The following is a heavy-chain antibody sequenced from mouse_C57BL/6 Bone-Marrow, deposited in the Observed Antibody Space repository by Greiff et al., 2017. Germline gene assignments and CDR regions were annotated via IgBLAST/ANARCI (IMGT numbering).Heavy chain of an antibody. J-gene: IGHJ4*01. CDR2: INPNNGGT. V-gene: IGHV1-26*01. CDR1: GYTFTDYY. CDR3: ARKWSDCTTVVATRMDC. Sequence: VQLQQSGPELVKPGASVKISCKASGYTFTDYYMNWVKQSHGKSLEWIGDINPNNGGTSYNQKFKGKATLTVDTSSSTAYMELRSLTSEDSAVYYCARKWSDCTTVVATRMDCWGQGTSVTVSS. D-gene: IGHD1-1*01.